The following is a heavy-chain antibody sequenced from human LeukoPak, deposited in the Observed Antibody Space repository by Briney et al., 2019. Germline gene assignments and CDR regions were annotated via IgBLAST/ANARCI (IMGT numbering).Heavy chain of an antibody. D-gene: IGHD6-13*01. V-gene: IGHV4-61*08. CDR3: ATCPITADGAVDY. CDR1: GGSISSGGYY. J-gene: IGHJ4*02. Sequence: ASETLSLTCTVSGGSISSGGYYWSWTRQHPGKGLEWIGYIYYSGSTYYNPSLKSRVTISIDTSKNQFSLKLSSLTAADTAVYYCATCPITADGAVDYWGQGIRVTVSS. CDR2: IYYSGST.